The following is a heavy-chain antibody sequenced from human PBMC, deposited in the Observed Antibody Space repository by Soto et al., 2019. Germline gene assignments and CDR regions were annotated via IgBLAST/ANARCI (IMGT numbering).Heavy chain of an antibody. D-gene: IGHD3-22*01. J-gene: IGHJ1*01. CDR1: GYTFTSYD. V-gene: IGHV1-8*01. CDR2: MNPNSGNT. CDR3: ARGGGTSHGSSGLHYGHFQH. Sequence: ASVKVSCKASGYTFTSYDINWVRQATGQGLEWMGWMNPNSGNTGYSQPFQGRITMTRNTSISTAYMELSSLRSEDTAVYYCARGGGTSHGSSGLHYGHFQHWGRGTLVTVSS.